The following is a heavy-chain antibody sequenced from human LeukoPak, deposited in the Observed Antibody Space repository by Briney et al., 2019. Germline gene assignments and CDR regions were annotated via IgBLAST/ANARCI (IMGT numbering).Heavy chain of an antibody. CDR1: GGTFSSYA. J-gene: IGHJ3*02. Sequence: SVKVSCKASGGTFSSYAISWVRQAPGQGLEWMGGIIPIFGTANYAQKFQGRVTITADESTSTAYMELSSLRSEDTAVYYCASTPDYDILTGYYNAYAFDIWGQGTVVTVSS. V-gene: IGHV1-69*01. CDR2: IIPIFGTA. D-gene: IGHD3-9*01. CDR3: ASTPDYDILTGYYNAYAFDI.